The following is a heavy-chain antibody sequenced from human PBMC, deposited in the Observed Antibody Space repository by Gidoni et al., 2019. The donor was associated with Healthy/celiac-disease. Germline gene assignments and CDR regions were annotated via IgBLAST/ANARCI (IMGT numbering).Heavy chain of an antibody. V-gene: IGHV3-30-3*01. CDR1: GFTFSSYA. CDR3: ARDPEYGDYDQGINWFDP. Sequence: QVQLVESGGGVVQPGRSLRLSCAASGFTFSSYAMHWVRQAPGKGLEWVAVISYDGSNKYYADSVKGRFTISRDNSKNTLYLQMNSLRAEDTAVYYCARDPEYGDYDQGINWFDPWGQGTLVTVSS. CDR2: ISYDGSNK. J-gene: IGHJ5*02. D-gene: IGHD4-17*01.